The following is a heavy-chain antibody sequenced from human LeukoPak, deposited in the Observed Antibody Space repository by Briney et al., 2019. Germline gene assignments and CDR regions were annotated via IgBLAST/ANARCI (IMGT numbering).Heavy chain of an antibody. CDR1: GYTFTSYG. J-gene: IGHJ6*02. CDR2: ISAYNGNT. V-gene: IGHV1-18*01. Sequence: ASVKVSCKASGYTFTSYGISWVRQAPGQGLEWMGWISAYNGNTNYAQKLQGRVTVTTDTSTSTAYMELRSLRSDDTAVYYCARDVWSGYYQYYYYYGMDVWGQGTTVTVSS. D-gene: IGHD3-3*01. CDR3: ARDVWSGYYQYYYYYGMDV.